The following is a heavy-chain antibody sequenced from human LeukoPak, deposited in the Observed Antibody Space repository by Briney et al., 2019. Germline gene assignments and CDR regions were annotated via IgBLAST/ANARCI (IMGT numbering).Heavy chain of an antibody. Sequence: GGSLRLSCAASGFTFDDHAMHWVRQAPGKGLEWVSGISWSSGSIGYADSVKGRFTISRDNAKNSLYLQMNSLRAEDTALYYCAKAVVAATRPDWFDPWGQGTLVTVSS. CDR1: GFTFDDHA. J-gene: IGHJ5*02. D-gene: IGHD2-15*01. CDR3: AKAVVAATRPDWFDP. V-gene: IGHV3-9*01. CDR2: ISWSSGSI.